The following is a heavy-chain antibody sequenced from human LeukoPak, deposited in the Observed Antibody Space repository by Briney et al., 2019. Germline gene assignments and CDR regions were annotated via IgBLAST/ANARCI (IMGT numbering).Heavy chain of an antibody. CDR1: GFAVSSNY. V-gene: IGHV3-53*01. CDR3: ARLNRGVLYFDY. Sequence: GGSLRLSCAASGFAVSSNYMSWVRQAPGKGLEWVSVIYSGGSTYYADSVKGRFTISRDNSKNTLYLQMNSLRAEDTAVYYCARLNRGVLYFDYWGQGTLVTVSS. J-gene: IGHJ4*02. CDR2: IYSGGST. D-gene: IGHD3-16*01.